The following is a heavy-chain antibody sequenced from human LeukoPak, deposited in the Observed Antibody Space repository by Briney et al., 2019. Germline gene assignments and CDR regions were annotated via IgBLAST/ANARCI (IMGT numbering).Heavy chain of an antibody. Sequence: SETLSLTCTVSGGSINNGGYYWSWIRQHPGKGLEWIGYIYYSGSSYYNPSLRSRVTISVDTSKNHFSLKLSSVTAADTAVYYCARNRDGYNSFDYWGQGTLVTASS. CDR3: ARNRDGYNSFDY. V-gene: IGHV4-31*03. CDR2: IYYSGSS. J-gene: IGHJ4*02. CDR1: GGSINNGGYY. D-gene: IGHD5-24*01.